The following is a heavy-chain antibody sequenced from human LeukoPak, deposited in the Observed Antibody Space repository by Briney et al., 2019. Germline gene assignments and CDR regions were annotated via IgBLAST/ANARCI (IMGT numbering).Heavy chain of an antibody. J-gene: IGHJ4*02. Sequence: PGGSLRLSCTVSGFTVSSNSMRWVRQAPGKGLEWVSFIYSDNTHYSDSVKGRFTISRDNSKNTLYLQMNSLRAEGTAVYYCARRAGAYSHPYDYWGQGTLVTVSS. CDR3: ARRAGAYSHPYDY. CDR2: IYSDNT. V-gene: IGHV3-53*01. CDR1: GFTVSSNS. D-gene: IGHD4/OR15-4a*01.